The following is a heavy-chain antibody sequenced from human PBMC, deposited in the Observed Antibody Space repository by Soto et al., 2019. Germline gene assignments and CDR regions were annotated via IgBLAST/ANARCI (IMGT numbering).Heavy chain of an antibody. D-gene: IGHD3-9*01. CDR1: GYTFTSYG. Sequence: ASVKVSCKASGYTFTSYGISWVRQAPGQGLEWMGWISAYNGNTNYAQKLQGRVTMTTDTSTSTAYMELRSLRSDDTAVYYCARHSGARYFDWLLPDYWGQGTVVTVSS. CDR2: ISAYNGNT. J-gene: IGHJ4*02. V-gene: IGHV1-18*01. CDR3: ARHSGARYFDWLLPDY.